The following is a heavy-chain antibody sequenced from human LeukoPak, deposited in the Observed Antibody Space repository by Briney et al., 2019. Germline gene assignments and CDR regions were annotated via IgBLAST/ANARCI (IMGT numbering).Heavy chain of an antibody. CDR2: ISSSSSYI. V-gene: IGHV3-21*01. Sequence: GGSLRLSCAASGFTFSSYSMNWVRQAPGKGLEWVSSISSSSSYIYYADSVKGRFTISRDNSKNTLYLQMNSLRAEDTAVYYCAKDRNDAFDIWGQGTMVTVSS. CDR1: GFTFSSYS. J-gene: IGHJ3*02. CDR3: AKDRNDAFDI.